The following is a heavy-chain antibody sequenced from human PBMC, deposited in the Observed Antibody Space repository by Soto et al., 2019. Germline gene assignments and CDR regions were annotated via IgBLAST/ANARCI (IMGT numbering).Heavy chain of an antibody. CDR3: AREPYYYDSSGYYPGPFDY. CDR2: INPNSGGT. J-gene: IGHJ4*02. D-gene: IGHD3-22*01. Sequence: ASVKVSCKASGYTFTGYYMHWGRQAPGQGLEWMGWINPNSGGTNYAQKFQGRVTMTRDKSISTAYMELSRLRSDDTAVYYCAREPYYYDSSGYYPGPFDYWGQGTLVTVSS. V-gene: IGHV1-2*02. CDR1: GYTFTGYY.